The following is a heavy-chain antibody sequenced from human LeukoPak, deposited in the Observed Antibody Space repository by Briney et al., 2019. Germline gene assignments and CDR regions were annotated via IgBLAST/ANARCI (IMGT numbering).Heavy chain of an antibody. J-gene: IGHJ4*02. CDR2: ISSSGSTV. CDR3: ARVLAFDYYDSSGFDY. D-gene: IGHD3-22*01. Sequence: GGSLRLSCAASGFTFSSYEMNWVRQAPGKGLEWVSYISSSGSTVYYADSVKGRFTISRDNAKNSLYLQMNSLRAEDTAVYYCARVLAFDYYDSSGFDYWGQGTLVTVSS. CDR1: GFTFSSYE. V-gene: IGHV3-48*03.